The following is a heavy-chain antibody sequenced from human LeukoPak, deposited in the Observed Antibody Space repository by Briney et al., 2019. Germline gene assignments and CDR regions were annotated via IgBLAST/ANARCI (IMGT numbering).Heavy chain of an antibody. Sequence: PSETLSLTCTVSGGSISSGSYYWSWIRQPAGKGLEWIGRIYTSGSTNYNPSLKSRVTISVDTSKNQFSLKLSSVTAADTAVYYCARGGDRYYDSSGYHSGSDYWGQGTLVTVSS. J-gene: IGHJ4*02. CDR3: ARGGDRYYDSSGYHSGSDY. V-gene: IGHV4-61*02. CDR2: IYTSGST. CDR1: GGSISSGSYY. D-gene: IGHD3-22*01.